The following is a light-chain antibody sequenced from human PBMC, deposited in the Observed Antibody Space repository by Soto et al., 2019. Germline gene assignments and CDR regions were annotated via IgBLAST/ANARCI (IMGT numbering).Light chain of an antibody. Sequence: EIVLTQSPVTLSWSPGERATLSCRASQSVSSYLAWYQQKPGQAPRLLIYDASNMATGIPARFSGSGSGTDFTLTISSLEPEDFAVYYCQQRSNWPSTCGGGTKVEIK. CDR3: QQRSNWPST. CDR1: QSVSSY. J-gene: IGKJ4*01. CDR2: DAS. V-gene: IGKV3-11*01.